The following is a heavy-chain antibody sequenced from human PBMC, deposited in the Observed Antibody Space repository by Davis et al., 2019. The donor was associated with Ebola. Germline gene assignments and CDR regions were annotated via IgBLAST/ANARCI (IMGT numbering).Heavy chain of an antibody. D-gene: IGHD6-19*01. CDR3: AAAGYRSGWNFDY. V-gene: IGHV4-59*01. CDR2: SYDSGNT. J-gene: IGHJ4*02. CDR1: GGSISNYS. Sequence: MPSETLSLTCTVSGGSISNYSWTCIRQRPGKGLEWIGYSYDSGNTNSNPSLKSRVTISVETPKNQFCLKLSSVTAAATAVYYCAAAGYRSGWNFDYWGQGTLLTVSS.